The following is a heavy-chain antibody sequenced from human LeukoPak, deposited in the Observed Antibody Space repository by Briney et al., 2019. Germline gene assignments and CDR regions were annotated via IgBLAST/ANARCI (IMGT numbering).Heavy chain of an antibody. Sequence: GGSLRLSCSASGFRFSSYEMSWVRQAPGKGLEWVSYINDNGYTIYYADSVEGRFTISRDNAKNSLSLQMNGLRAEDTAVYYCARGDSSGYYKPFYFDYWGQGTLVTASS. CDR2: INDNGYTI. D-gene: IGHD3-22*01. J-gene: IGHJ4*02. CDR3: ARGDSSGYYKPFYFDY. V-gene: IGHV3-48*03. CDR1: GFRFSSYE.